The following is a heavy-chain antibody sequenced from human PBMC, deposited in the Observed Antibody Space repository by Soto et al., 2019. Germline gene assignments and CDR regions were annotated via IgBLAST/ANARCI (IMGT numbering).Heavy chain of an antibody. J-gene: IGHJ4*01. CDR3: ARVWSYDSSGSSDY. D-gene: IGHD3-22*01. CDR1: GFTFSDYY. CDR2: ISSSSSYT. V-gene: IGHV3-11*06. Sequence: PGGYLRLSCAASGFTFSDYYMSWIRQAPGKGLEWVSYISSSSSYTNYADSVKGRFTISRDNAKNSLYLQMNSLRAEDTAVYYCARVWSYDSSGSSDYWGQGIMVTVSS.